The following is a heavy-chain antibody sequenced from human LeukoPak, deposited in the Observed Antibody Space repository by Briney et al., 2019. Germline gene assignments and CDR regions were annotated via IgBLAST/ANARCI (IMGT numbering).Heavy chain of an antibody. CDR3: GKDGGQYSSGPEFDP. CDR2: LSGGGDRT. CDR1: GIVFSRTA. J-gene: IGHJ5*02. Sequence: GGSLGLSCTASGIVFSRTAMNWARQSPGGGLEWLSALSGGGDRTFYADSVRGRFTISRDNSKTMVYLQMNSLRVDDTAIYYCGKDGGQYSSGPEFDPRGQGDLVTVPS. V-gene: IGHV3-23*01. D-gene: IGHD6-19*01.